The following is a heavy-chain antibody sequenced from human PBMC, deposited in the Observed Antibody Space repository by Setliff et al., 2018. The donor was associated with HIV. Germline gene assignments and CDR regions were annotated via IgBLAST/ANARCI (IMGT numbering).Heavy chain of an antibody. Sequence: PGGSLRLSCAASGFTFSSYAMSWVRQAPGKGLEWVSAITASGGSTHYADSVKGRFTISRDNSKNTLYLHMNNLRAEDTAVYYCAKASRGEYYDNSGFFVTYFDNWGQGKLVTVSS. CDR2: ITASGGST. CDR3: AKASRGEYYDNSGFFVTYFDN. J-gene: IGHJ4*02. D-gene: IGHD3-22*01. V-gene: IGHV3-23*01. CDR1: GFTFSSYA.